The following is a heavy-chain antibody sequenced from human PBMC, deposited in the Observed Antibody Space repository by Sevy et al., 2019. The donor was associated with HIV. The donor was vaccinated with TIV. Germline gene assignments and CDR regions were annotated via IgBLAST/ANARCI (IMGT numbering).Heavy chain of an antibody. Sequence: SETLSLTCTVSGGSISSGDYYWSWIRQPPGKGLEWIGYIYYSGSTYYNPSLKSRVTISVDTSKNQFSLKLSSVTAADTAGYYCAGDYIVVVPAAIADYYYYYGMDVWGQGTTVTVSS. CDR3: AGDYIVVVPAAIADYYYYYGMDV. D-gene: IGHD2-2*02. J-gene: IGHJ6*02. CDR1: GGSISSGDYY. CDR2: IYYSGST. V-gene: IGHV4-30-4*01.